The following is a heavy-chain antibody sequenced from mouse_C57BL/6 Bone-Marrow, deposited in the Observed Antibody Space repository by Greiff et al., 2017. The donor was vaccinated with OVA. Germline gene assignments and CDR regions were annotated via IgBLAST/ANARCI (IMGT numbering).Heavy chain of an antibody. J-gene: IGHJ3*01. Sequence: EVKLQESGGDLVKPGGSLKLSCAASGFTFSSYGMSWVRQTPDKRLEWVATISSGGSYTYYPDSVKGRFTISRDNAKNTLYLQMSSLKSEDTAMYYCVPIGLWFAYWGQGTLVTVSA. V-gene: IGHV5-6*01. CDR3: VPIGLWFAY. CDR1: GFTFSSYG. CDR2: ISSGGSYT.